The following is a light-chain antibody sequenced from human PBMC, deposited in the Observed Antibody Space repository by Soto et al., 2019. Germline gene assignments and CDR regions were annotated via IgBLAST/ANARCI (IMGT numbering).Light chain of an antibody. CDR1: QSINYH. V-gene: IGKV1-39*01. J-gene: IGKJ1*01. Sequence: DIQMTQSPSSLSASVGDRVTIPCRASQSINYHLNWYQHKPGKAPRLLIFAASSLQSGVPSRFSGSGSGTDFTLTISSLQPEDFATDVCQQSYSTPWTFGQGTKVDIK. CDR2: AAS. CDR3: QQSYSTPWT.